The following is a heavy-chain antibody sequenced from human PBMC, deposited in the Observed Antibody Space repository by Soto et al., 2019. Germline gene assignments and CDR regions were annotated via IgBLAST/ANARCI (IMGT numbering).Heavy chain of an antibody. J-gene: IGHJ6*01. D-gene: IGHD2-15*01. CDR1: GFTFSSYG. CDR2: ISYDGSNK. CDR3: AKDLRYCSGGSCSNYYYYGMDV. V-gene: IGHV3-30*18. Sequence: QVQLVESGGGVVQPGRSLRLSCAASGFTFSSYGMHWVRQAPGKGLEWVAVISYDGSNKYYADSVKGRFTISRDNSKNTLYLQMNSLRAEDTAVYYCAKDLRYCSGGSCSNYYYYGMDVW.